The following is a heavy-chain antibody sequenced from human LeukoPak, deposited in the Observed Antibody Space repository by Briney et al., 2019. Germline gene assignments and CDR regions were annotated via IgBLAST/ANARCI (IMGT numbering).Heavy chain of an antibody. CDR1: GFTFSSFN. CDR2: ISSRSSYI. V-gene: IGHV3-21*06. D-gene: IGHD6-13*01. J-gene: IGHJ4*02. Sequence: GGSLRLSCAASGFTFSSFNMNWVRQAPGRGLEWVSSISSRSSYIYYADSVKGRFTISRDNAKNSLYLQMNCLKPEDTAVYYCARVAEAAAFDSWGQGTLVTVSS. CDR3: ARVAEAAAFDS.